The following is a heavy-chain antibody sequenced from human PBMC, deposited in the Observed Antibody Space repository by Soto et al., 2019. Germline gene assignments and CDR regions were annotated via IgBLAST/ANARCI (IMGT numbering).Heavy chain of an antibody. J-gene: IGHJ4*02. CDR2: IWYDGSNK. CDR1: GFTFSSYG. D-gene: IGHD3-22*01. Sequence: PGGSLRLSCAASGFTFSSYGMHWVRQAPGKGLEWVAVIWYDGSNKYYADSVKGRFTISRDNSKNTLYLQMNSLRAEGTAVYYCARSPYYYDSSGYYRYYFDYWGQGTLVTGS. CDR3: ARSPYYYDSSGYYRYYFDY. V-gene: IGHV3-33*01.